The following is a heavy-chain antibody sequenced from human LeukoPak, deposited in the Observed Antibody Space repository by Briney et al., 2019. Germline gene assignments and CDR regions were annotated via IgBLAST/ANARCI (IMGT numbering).Heavy chain of an antibody. V-gene: IGHV4-59*01. J-gene: IGHJ5*02. CDR1: GGSISSYY. D-gene: IGHD6-19*01. CDR3: ARDYSSGWYNWFDP. CDR2: IYYSGST. Sequence: SETLSLTCTVSGGSISSYYWSWIRQPPGKGLEWIGYIYYSGSTNYNPSLKSRVTISVDTSKDQFSLKLSSVTAADTAVYYCARDYSSGWYNWFDPWGQGTLVTVSS.